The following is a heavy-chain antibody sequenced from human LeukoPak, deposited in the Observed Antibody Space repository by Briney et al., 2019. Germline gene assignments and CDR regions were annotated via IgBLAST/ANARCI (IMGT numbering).Heavy chain of an antibody. CDR1: GFSFKDYA. D-gene: IGHD3-3*01. J-gene: IGHJ4*02. CDR2: ISSINNYI. CDR3: ARVPGGMEWSDFDY. V-gene: IGHV3-21*01. Sequence: PGGSLRLSCAASGFSFKDYAMGWVRQAPGKGLEWVSSISSINNYIWYADSVKGRFTISRDNPKNSLYLQMNSLRAEDTAVYYCARVPGGMEWSDFDYWGQGTLVAVSS.